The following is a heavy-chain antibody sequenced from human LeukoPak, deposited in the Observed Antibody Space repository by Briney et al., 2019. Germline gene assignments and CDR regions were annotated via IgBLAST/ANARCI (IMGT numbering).Heavy chain of an antibody. CDR1: GGSFSGYY. V-gene: IGHV4-34*01. D-gene: IGHD3-3*01. J-gene: IGHJ4*02. Sequence: PETLSLTCAVYGGSFSGYYWSWIRQPPGKGLEWIGEINHSGGTNYNPSLKSRVTISVDTSKNQFSLKLSSVTAADTAVYYCARGKRYYDFWSGRTFDYWGQGTLVTVSS. CDR3: ARGKRYYDFWSGRTFDY. CDR2: INHSGGT.